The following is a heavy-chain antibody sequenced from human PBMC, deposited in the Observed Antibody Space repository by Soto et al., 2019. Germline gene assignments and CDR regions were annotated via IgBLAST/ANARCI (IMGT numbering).Heavy chain of an antibody. CDR2: IYWDGIE. J-gene: IGHJ4*02. Sequence: QITLKESGHALVKPTQTLTLTCTVSGFSLTTSGVGVGWIRPPPGKAPEWLALIYWDGIERYSPSLRSRLTITMDTSKNQVVLTMTTIDPVDTATYYFAHSPCSGGTCYLFDHWGQGTPVIVSS. D-gene: IGHD2-15*01. CDR3: AHSPCSGGTCYLFDH. CDR1: GFSLTTSGVG. V-gene: IGHV2-5*02.